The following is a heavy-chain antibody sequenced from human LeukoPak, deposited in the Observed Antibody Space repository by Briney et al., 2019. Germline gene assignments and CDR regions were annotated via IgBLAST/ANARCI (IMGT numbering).Heavy chain of an antibody. Sequence: PSETLSLTCTVSGGSISSGSYYWSWIRQPAGKGLEWIGRIYTSGSTNYNPSLKSRVTISVDTSKNQFSLKLSSVTAADTAVYYCARGRGGYYYDSSGSPPTPNWFDPWGQGTLVTVSS. CDR1: GGSISSGSYY. J-gene: IGHJ5*02. V-gene: IGHV4-61*02. D-gene: IGHD3-22*01. CDR2: IYTSGST. CDR3: ARGRGGYYYDSSGSPPTPNWFDP.